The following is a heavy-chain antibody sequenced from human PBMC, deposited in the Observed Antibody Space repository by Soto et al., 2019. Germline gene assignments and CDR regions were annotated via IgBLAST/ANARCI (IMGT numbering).Heavy chain of an antibody. D-gene: IGHD5-18*01. CDR3: ARGGDTAMVSSGMDV. V-gene: IGHV3-30*04. Sequence: QVQLVESGGGVVQPGRSLRLSCAASGFTFSSYAMHWVRQAPSKGLEWVAVITYDGSNKYYEASVKGQFTISRDNSKNTLYLKMNSLRAEDTAVYYCARGGDTAMVSSGMDVWGQGTTVTVSS. J-gene: IGHJ6*02. CDR1: GFTFSSYA. CDR2: ITYDGSNK.